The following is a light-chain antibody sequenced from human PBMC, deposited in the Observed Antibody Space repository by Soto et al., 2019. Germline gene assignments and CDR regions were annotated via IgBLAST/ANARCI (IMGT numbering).Light chain of an antibody. J-gene: IGKJ4*01. Sequence: DIQMTQSPSSVSASVGDRVTITCRASQGIKNWLAWYQQKPGKAPKVLIFAASSLQNGVPSRFSGSGSGTHFTLTIPTLQPEDFATYSCQQVHSFPLTVGGGAKVDTK. CDR2: AAS. V-gene: IGKV1-12*01. CDR3: QQVHSFPLT. CDR1: QGIKNW.